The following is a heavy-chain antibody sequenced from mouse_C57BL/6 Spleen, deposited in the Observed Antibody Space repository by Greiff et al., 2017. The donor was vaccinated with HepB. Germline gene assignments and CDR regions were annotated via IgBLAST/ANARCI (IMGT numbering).Heavy chain of an antibody. CDR3: AREGSNWGYAMDY. Sequence: QVQLQQPGAELVRPGSSVKLSCKASGYTFTSYWMHWVKQRPIQGLEWIGNIDPSDSETHYNQKFKDKATLTVDKSSSTAYMQLSSLTSEDSAVYYCAREGSNWGYAMDYWGQGTSVTVSS. J-gene: IGHJ4*01. V-gene: IGHV1-52*01. CDR2: IDPSDSET. D-gene: IGHD4-1*01. CDR1: GYTFTSYW.